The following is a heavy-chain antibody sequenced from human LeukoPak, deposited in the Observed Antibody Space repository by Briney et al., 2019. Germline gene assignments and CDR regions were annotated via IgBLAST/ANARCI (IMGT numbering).Heavy chain of an antibody. Sequence: PGGSLRLSCAASGFTFSSYEMNWVRQAPGKGLEWVSYISTSGSTIYYVDSVKGRFTIYRDNAKNSLYLQMNSLRAEDTAVYYCARGHGSGSYYIPFDYWGQGTLVTVSS. V-gene: IGHV3-48*03. CDR2: ISTSGSTI. D-gene: IGHD3-10*01. J-gene: IGHJ4*02. CDR1: GFTFSSYE. CDR3: ARGHGSGSYYIPFDY.